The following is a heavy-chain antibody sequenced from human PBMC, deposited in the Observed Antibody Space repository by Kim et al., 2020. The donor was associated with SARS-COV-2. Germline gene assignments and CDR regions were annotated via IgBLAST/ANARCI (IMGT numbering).Heavy chain of an antibody. Sequence: GESLKISCKGSGYSFTSYWICWVRQMPGKVLEWMGIIYPGDSDTRYSPSFQGQVTISADKSISTAYLQWSSLKASDTAMYYCARPPANYDSSGSDAFDIWGQGTMVTLSS. CDR2: IYPGDSDT. CDR1: GYSFTSYW. V-gene: IGHV5-51*01. D-gene: IGHD3-22*01. CDR3: ARPPANYDSSGSDAFDI. J-gene: IGHJ3*02.